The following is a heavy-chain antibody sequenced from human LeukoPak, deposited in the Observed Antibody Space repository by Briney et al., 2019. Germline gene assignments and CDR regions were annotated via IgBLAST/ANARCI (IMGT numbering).Heavy chain of an antibody. CDR3: ARDSGRFPYYYYMDV. V-gene: IGHV4-61*02. CDR1: GASITSGTYY. J-gene: IGHJ6*03. D-gene: IGHD3-3*01. CDR2: IYTRGST. Sequence: SETLSLTCSVSGASITSGTYYYNWIRQPAGKGLECFGRIYTRGSTNYNPSLTSRVTISVDNSKNQFSLELSSVTAADTAVYYCARDSGRFPYYYYMDVWGKGTTVTVSS.